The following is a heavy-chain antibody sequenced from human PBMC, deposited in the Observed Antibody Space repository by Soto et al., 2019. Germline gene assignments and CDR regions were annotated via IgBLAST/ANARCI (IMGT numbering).Heavy chain of an antibody. Sequence: QVQLVESGGGVVQPGRSLRLSCAASGFTFSSYGMHWVLQAPGKGLEWVAVIWYDGSNKYYADSVKGRFTISRDNSKNTLYLQMNSLRAEDTAVYYCARTPKSSPYYFDYWGQGTLVTVSS. CDR2: IWYDGSNK. J-gene: IGHJ4*02. CDR3: ARTPKSSPYYFDY. V-gene: IGHV3-33*01. CDR1: GFTFSSYG.